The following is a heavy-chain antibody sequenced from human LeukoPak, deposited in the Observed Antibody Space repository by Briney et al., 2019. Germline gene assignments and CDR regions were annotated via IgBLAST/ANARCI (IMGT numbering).Heavy chain of an antibody. J-gene: IGHJ4*02. D-gene: IGHD4-17*01. CDR3: ATLKDAVTIFDN. V-gene: IGHV3-7*01. CDR1: GTMLAGGW. Sequence: PGGSLRLVCAAAGTMLAGGWTRWAHQAPGEGWGWVASINQDGSEQRNADSVKGRLTITRDNAKNSLYLQVNSLRAEDTAVYYCATLKDAVTIFDNWGQGTLVTVSS. CDR2: INQDGSEQ.